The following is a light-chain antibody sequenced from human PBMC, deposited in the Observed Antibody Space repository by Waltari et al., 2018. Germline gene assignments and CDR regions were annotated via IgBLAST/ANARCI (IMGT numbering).Light chain of an antibody. CDR1: SSDVGGYNY. CDR2: DVT. V-gene: IGLV2-11*01. CDR3: CSYAGSITFWV. J-gene: IGLJ3*02. Sequence: SALTQPRSVSGSPGQSVTIPCPGTSSDVGGYNYVPWYQHHPGKAPKLIIYDVTKRPSGVPDRFSASKSDNTASLTISGLQAEDEADYYCCSYAGSITFWVFGGGTKLTVL.